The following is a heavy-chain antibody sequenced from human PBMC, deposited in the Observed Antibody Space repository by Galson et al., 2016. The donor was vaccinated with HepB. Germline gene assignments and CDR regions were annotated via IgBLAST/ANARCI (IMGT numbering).Heavy chain of an antibody. CDR2: IHHRWST. V-gene: IGHV4-59*01. D-gene: IGHD3-9*01. CDR1: GASITTYY. Sequence: SETLSLTCTVSGASITTYYWSWIRQPPGKALEWIGYIHHRWSTKYNPSLNSRFTMSLDPSENQFSLSLRSVTAADTAVYYCTRDFDPFDSWGQGTLVTVSS. J-gene: IGHJ5*01. CDR3: TRDFDPFDS.